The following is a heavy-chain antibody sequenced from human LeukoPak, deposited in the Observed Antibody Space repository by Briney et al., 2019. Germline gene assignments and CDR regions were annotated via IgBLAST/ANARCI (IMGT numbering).Heavy chain of an antibody. V-gene: IGHV3-23*01. CDR3: AKDGDGGSYYVLFDY. Sequence: GGSLRLSCAASGFTFSSYTMSWVRQAPGKGLEWVSVISGSGGNTYYADSVKGRFTISRDNSKSTLFLQMNSLRDEDTAVYYCAKDGDGGSYYVLFDYWGQGALVTVSS. CDR2: ISGSGGNT. J-gene: IGHJ4*02. D-gene: IGHD1-26*01. CDR1: GFTFSSYT.